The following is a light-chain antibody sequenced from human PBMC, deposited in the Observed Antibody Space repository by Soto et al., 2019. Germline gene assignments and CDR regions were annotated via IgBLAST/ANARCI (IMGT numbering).Light chain of an antibody. Sequence: EIVLTQSPGTLSLSPGERATLSCRASQSVSSSYLAWYQQKPGQAPRLLIYGASSRATGIPDRFSGSGSGTDFTLTISRLEPEDSAVYYCQQYVSSPEWTFGQGTKVDIK. CDR2: GAS. CDR1: QSVSSSY. V-gene: IGKV3-20*01. CDR3: QQYVSSPEWT. J-gene: IGKJ1*01.